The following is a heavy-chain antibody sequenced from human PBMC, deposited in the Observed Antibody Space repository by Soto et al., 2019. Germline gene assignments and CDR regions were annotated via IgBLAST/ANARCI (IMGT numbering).Heavy chain of an antibody. V-gene: IGHV3-23*01. J-gene: IGHJ3*01. CDR1: GFTFSSHG. Sequence: EAQLLESGGDWAQPGGSLRLSCAASGFTFSSHGMSWVRQAPGKGLEWIAGLSRGGGTTYYADSVKGRFTISRDNSKNTLDLIMNSLIVEDTALYYCANDGQYRTDVFDVWGQGTMVTVSS. CDR2: LSRGGGTT. CDR3: ANDGQYRTDVFDV. D-gene: IGHD6-6*01.